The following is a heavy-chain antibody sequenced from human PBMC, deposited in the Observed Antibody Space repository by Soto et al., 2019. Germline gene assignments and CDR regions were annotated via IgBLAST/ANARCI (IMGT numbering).Heavy chain of an antibody. CDR1: GGSVSSIDYY. V-gene: IGHV4-61*08. D-gene: IGHD6-6*01. CDR2: IDYSGST. CDR3: ARSPKYYYYGFDI. J-gene: IGHJ6*02. Sequence: PLSLTWTDSGGSVSSIDYYLRWLPQSRVKRRSWIAYIDYSGSTKYNPSLPSGATISVDTSKSQVSLPPTAMTAADAALYSCARSPKYYYYGFDIWGQGTSVTVFS.